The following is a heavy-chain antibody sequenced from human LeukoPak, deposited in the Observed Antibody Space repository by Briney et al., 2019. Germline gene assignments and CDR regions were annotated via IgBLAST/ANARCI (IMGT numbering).Heavy chain of an antibody. D-gene: IGHD2-15*01. V-gene: IGHV4-59*01. J-gene: IGHJ4*02. CDR3: ARYSCTSGTCYYFDY. CDR1: GGYISSYY. Sequence: PSETLSLTCTVSGGYISSYYWSWIRQPPGKGLEWIGYIYSSGSTQYNPSLKSRVTISVDTSKNQFSLKLSSVTAAGTAVYFCARYSCTSGTCYYFDYWGQGILVTVSS. CDR2: IYSSGST.